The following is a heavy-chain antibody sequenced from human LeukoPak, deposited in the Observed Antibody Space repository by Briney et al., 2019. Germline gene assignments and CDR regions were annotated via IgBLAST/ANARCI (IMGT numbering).Heavy chain of an antibody. V-gene: IGHV3-23*01. D-gene: IGHD3-10*01. J-gene: IGHJ4*02. CDR3: AKDERYYYGSGSSY. CDR1: GFTFSSYA. CDR2: ISGSGGST. Sequence: GGSLRLSCAASGFTFSSYAMSWVRQAPGKGLEWVSAISGSGGSTYYADSVKGRFTISRDNSRNTLYLQMNSLRAEDTAVYYCAKDERYYYGSGSSYWGQGTLVTVSS.